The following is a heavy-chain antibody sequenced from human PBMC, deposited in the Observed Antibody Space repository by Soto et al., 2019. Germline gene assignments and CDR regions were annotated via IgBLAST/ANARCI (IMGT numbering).Heavy chain of an antibody. CDR1: GGSISSYY. CDR3: ARSLRNCYGSGTVDY. V-gene: IGHV4-59*01. J-gene: IGHJ4*02. Sequence: QVQLQESGPGLVKPSETLSLTCTVSGGSISSYYWSWIRQPPGKGLEWIGYIYYSGSTNYNPSLKSRVTISVDTSKNQFSLKLSSVTAADTAVYYCARSLRNCYGSGTVDYWGQGTLVTVSS. D-gene: IGHD3-10*01. CDR2: IYYSGST.